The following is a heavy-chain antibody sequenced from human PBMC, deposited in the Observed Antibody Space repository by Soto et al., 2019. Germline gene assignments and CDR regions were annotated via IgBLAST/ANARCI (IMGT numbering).Heavy chain of an antibody. J-gene: IGHJ5*02. CDR3: ARGYSDVYL. Sequence: GGSLRLSCAASGFTFSNYWMSWVRQAPGKGLEWVANIKQDGREKYYVDSVKGRFTISRDNAKNSLYLQMNSLRAEDTAVYYCARGYSDVYLWGQGILVTVSS. CDR2: IKQDGREK. D-gene: IGHD5-18*01. CDR1: GFTFSNYW. V-gene: IGHV3-7*01.